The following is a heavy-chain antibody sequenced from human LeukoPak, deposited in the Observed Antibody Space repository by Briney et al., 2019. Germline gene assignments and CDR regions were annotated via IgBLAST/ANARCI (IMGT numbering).Heavy chain of an antibody. Sequence: PGGSLRLSCAASGFTVSSNYMSLVRQAPGKGLEWVSVIYSGGSTYYADSVKGRFTISRHNSKNTLYLQMNSLRAEDTAVYYCARVGGWERYYLDYWGQGTLVTVSS. D-gene: IGHD6-19*01. CDR1: GFTVSSNY. CDR2: IYSGGST. J-gene: IGHJ4*02. V-gene: IGHV3-53*04. CDR3: ARVGGWERYYLDY.